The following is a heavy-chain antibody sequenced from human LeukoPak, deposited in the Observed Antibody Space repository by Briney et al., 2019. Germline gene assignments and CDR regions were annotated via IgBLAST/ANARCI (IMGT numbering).Heavy chain of an antibody. CDR3: ARDYYDSSGYYSSFDY. CDR2: ISYDGSNK. CDR1: GFTFSSYG. D-gene: IGHD3-22*01. Sequence: GGSLRLSCAASGFTFSSYGMHWVRQAPGKGLEWVAVISYDGSNKYYADSVKGRFTISRDNSKNTLYLQMNSLRAEDTAVYYCARDYYDSSGYYSSFDYWGQGTLVTVSS. J-gene: IGHJ4*02. V-gene: IGHV3-30*03.